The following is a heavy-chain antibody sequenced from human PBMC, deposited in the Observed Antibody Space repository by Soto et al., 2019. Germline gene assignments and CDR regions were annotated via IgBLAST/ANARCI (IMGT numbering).Heavy chain of an antibody. J-gene: IGHJ4*02. CDR3: ARSGYSGYDHRFDY. Sequence: PGGSLSLSCAASGFTFSSYSMNWVRQAPGKGLEWVSSISSSSSYIYYADSVKGRFTISRDNAKNSLYLQMNSLRAEDTAVYCCARSGYSGYDHRFDYWGQGTLVTVSS. CDR1: GFTFSSYS. CDR2: ISSSSSYI. D-gene: IGHD5-12*01. V-gene: IGHV3-21*01.